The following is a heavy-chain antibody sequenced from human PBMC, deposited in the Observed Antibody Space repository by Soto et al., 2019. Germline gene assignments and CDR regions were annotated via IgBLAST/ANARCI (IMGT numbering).Heavy chain of an antibody. Sequence: SDTLSLTCAVYGGCFIGYYWSWIRQPPGKGLEWIGEINHSGSTNYNPSLKSRVTISVDTSKNQFSLKLSSVTAADTAVYYCARGSRIAARRGLKDYFDYWGQGTLVTVSS. CDR3: ARGSRIAARRGLKDYFDY. J-gene: IGHJ4*02. CDR1: GGCFIGYY. D-gene: IGHD6-6*01. CDR2: INHSGST. V-gene: IGHV4-34*01.